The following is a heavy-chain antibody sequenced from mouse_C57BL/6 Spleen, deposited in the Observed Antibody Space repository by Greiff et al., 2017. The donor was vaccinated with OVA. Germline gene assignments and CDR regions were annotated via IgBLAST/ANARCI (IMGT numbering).Heavy chain of an antibody. CDR3: TRGGDYDRYFDV. CDR2: IDPETGGT. Sequence: SGAELVRPGASVTLSCKASGYTFTDYEMHWVKQTPVHGLEWIGAIDPETGGTAYNQKFKGKAILTADKSSSTAYMELRSLTSEDSAVYYCTRGGDYDRYFDVWGTGTTVTVSS. J-gene: IGHJ1*03. V-gene: IGHV1-15*01. CDR1: GYTFTDYE. D-gene: IGHD2-4*01.